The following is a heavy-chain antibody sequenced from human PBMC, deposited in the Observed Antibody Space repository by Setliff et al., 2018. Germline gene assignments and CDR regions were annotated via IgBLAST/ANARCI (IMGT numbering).Heavy chain of an antibody. V-gene: IGHV3-15*01. CDR2: IKSNVDFGTT. D-gene: IGHD3-22*01. CDR1: GFTFSNAW. Sequence: GGSLRLSCAASGFTFSNAWMSWVRQAPGKGLEWVGRIKSNVDFGTTDYAAPVKGRFTISRDDSRNTLYLQMNSLKTEDTAVYYCTRGADYYDSSGYYFVYWGQGTLVTVSS. CDR3: TRGADYYDSSGYYFVY. J-gene: IGHJ4*02.